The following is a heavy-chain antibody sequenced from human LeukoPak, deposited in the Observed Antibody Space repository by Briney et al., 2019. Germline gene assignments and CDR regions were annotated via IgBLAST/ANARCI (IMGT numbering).Heavy chain of an antibody. Sequence: GGSLRLSCAASGFTFSGYSMNWVRQAPGKGLEWVSSIGSSNTYMYYADSVKGRFTISRDNSKNTLYLQMNSLRADDTAIYYCARNQQLGGHSYYYYGMDVWGQGTTVTVSS. D-gene: IGHD3-16*01. V-gene: IGHV3-21*04. CDR2: IGSSNTYM. CDR1: GFTFSGYS. J-gene: IGHJ6*02. CDR3: ARNQQLGGHSYYYYGMDV.